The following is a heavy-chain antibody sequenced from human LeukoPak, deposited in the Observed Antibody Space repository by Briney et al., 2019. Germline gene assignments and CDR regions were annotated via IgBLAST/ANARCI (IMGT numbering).Heavy chain of an antibody. CDR1: GFTFSSYA. CDR3: ARTGPLYYDILTGYQVFDY. CDR2: ISGSGGNT. Sequence: SGGSLRLSCAASGFTFSSYAMSCVRQAPGRGLEWVSSISGSGGNTYYAESVKGRFTISRDNSKNTLYLQMNSLRAEDTAVYYCARTGPLYYDILTGYQVFDYWGQGTLVTVSS. J-gene: IGHJ4*02. D-gene: IGHD3-9*01. V-gene: IGHV3-23*01.